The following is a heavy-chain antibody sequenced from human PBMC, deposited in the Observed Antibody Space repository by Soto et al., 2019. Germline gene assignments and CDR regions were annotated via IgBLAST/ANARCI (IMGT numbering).Heavy chain of an antibody. V-gene: IGHV4-59*01. J-gene: IGHJ5*02. CDR2: IYYSGGT. Sequence: PSETLSLTCTVSGGSISSYYWSWIRQPPGKGLEWIGYIYYSGGTNYNPSLKSRVTISVDTSKNQFSLKLSSVTAADTAVYYCARSDYGDYLVFDPWGQGTLVTVSS. CDR1: GGSISSYY. CDR3: ARSDYGDYLVFDP. D-gene: IGHD4-17*01.